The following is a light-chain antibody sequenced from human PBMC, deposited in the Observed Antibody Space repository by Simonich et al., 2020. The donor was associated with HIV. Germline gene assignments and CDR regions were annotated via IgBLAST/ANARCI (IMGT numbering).Light chain of an antibody. Sequence: DIVLTQSPGTLSLSPGERATLSCRASESVNSKYLAWYQQKPGLAPRLLIYDTSSRATGIPDRFSGSGSGTDFTLSISRLEPEDFAVYYCQQYGSSAWTFGQGTKVEIK. J-gene: IGKJ1*01. CDR3: QQYGSSAWT. CDR2: DTS. V-gene: IGKV3D-20*01. CDR1: ESVNSKY.